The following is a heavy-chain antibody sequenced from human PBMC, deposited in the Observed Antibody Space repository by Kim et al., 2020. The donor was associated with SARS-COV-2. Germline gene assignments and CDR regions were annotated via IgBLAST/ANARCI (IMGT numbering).Heavy chain of an antibody. D-gene: IGHD2-15*01. Sequence: SETLSLTCAVYGGSFSGYYWSWIRQPPGKGLEWIGEINHSGSTNYNPSLKSRVTISVDTSKNQFSLKLSSVTAADTAVYYCARGLEITRYCSGGSCYPGGNYYYYMDVWGKGTTVTVSS. CDR2: INHSGST. CDR1: GGSFSGYY. CDR3: ARGLEITRYCSGGSCYPGGNYYYYMDV. V-gene: IGHV4-34*01. J-gene: IGHJ6*03.